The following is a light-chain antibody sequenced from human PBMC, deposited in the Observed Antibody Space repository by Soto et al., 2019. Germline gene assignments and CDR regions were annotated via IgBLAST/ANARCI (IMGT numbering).Light chain of an antibody. CDR1: QSVSSSY. J-gene: IGKJ3*01. V-gene: IGKV3-20*01. Sequence: DIVLTQSPGTLSLSPGERATLSCRASQSVSSSYLAWYQQKPGQAPRLLIYGASSRATGTPDRFSGSGTGTDFTLTISRLEPEDFAVYYCQQYGRSPGLFTFGPGTKVDIK. CDR2: GAS. CDR3: QQYGRSPGLFT.